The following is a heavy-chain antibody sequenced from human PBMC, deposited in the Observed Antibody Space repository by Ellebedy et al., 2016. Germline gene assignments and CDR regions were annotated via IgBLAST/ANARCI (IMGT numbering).Heavy chain of an antibody. CDR2: IDPSDSYT. Sequence: GESLKISXKGSGYSFTGYWITWVRQMPGKGLEWMGRIDPSDSYTDYSPSFQGHVTISVDKPLTTAHLQWTSLKASDTAMYYCVRLYGRSLDHWGQGTSVTVSA. V-gene: IGHV5-10-1*01. CDR1: GYSFTGYW. D-gene: IGHD3-10*01. J-gene: IGHJ4*02. CDR3: VRLYGRSLDH.